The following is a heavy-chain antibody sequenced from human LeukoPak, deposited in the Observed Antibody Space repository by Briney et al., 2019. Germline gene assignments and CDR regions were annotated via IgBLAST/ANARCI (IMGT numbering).Heavy chain of an antibody. Sequence: PGGSLRLSCAASGFTFDDYAMHWVRQAPAKGLEWVSGISWNSGSIGYADSVKGRFTISRDNAKNSLYLQMNSLRAEDTALYYCAKASVEMATITDFDYWGQGTLVTVSS. D-gene: IGHD5-24*01. CDR2: ISWNSGSI. CDR3: AKASVEMATITDFDY. V-gene: IGHV3-9*01. CDR1: GFTFDDYA. J-gene: IGHJ4*02.